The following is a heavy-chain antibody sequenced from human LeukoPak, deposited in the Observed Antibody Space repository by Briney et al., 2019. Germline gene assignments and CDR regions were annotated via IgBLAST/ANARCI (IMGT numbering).Heavy chain of an antibody. CDR2: IYYSGST. CDR3: ARGMASGLWSGYSFDY. CDR1: GGSISSGDYY. J-gene: IGHJ4*02. V-gene: IGHV4-30-4*08. Sequence: SETLSLTCTVSGGSISSGDYYWSWIRQPPGKGLEWIGYIYYSGSTYYNPSLKSRVTISVDTSKNQFSLKLSSVTAADTAVYYCARGMASGLWSGYSFDYWGQGTLVTVSS. D-gene: IGHD3-3*01.